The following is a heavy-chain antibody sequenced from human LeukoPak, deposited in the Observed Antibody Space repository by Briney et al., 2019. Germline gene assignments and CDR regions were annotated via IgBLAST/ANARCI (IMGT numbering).Heavy chain of an antibody. CDR3: ARDARAVTLYYYYMDV. D-gene: IGHD4-17*01. V-gene: IGHV3-11*01. CDR1: GFTFSDYY. Sequence: GGSLRLSCAASGFTFSDYYMSWIRQAPGKGLEWVSYISSSGSTIYYADSVKGRFTISRDNAKNSLYLQMDSLRAEDTAVYYCARDARAVTLYYYYMDVWGKGTTVTVSS. J-gene: IGHJ6*03. CDR2: ISSSGSTI.